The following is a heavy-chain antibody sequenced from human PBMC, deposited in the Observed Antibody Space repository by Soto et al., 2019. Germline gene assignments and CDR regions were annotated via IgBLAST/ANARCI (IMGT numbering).Heavy chain of an antibody. CDR1: GVSISSSSYY. J-gene: IGHJ3*02. D-gene: IGHD3-9*01. Sequence: PSETLSLTCTVSGVSISSSSYYWGWIRQPPGKGLEWIGSIYHSGSTYYNPSLKSRVTISVDTSKNQFSLKLSSVTAADTAVYYCARGDYDILTAQRGAFDIWGQGTMVTVSS. CDR2: IYHSGST. CDR3: ARGDYDILTAQRGAFDI. V-gene: IGHV4-39*07.